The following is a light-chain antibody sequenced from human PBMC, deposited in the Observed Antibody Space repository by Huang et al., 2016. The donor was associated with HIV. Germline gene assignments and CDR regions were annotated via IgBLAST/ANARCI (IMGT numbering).Light chain of an antibody. CDR3: QQYDDLGLT. V-gene: IGKV1-33*01. J-gene: IGKJ4*01. CDR2: EAA. Sequence: DIQMTQSPSSLSVSVGERVTVTCQASQDISNYLNWYQQKPGKAPKRLIYEAANLETGGPSKVSGSRSGTDFTFTISSLQPEDIATYYCQQYDDLGLTFGGGTKVEIK. CDR1: QDISNY.